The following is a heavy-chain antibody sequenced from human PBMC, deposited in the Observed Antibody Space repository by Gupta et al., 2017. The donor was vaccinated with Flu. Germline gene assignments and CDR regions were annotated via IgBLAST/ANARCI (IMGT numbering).Heavy chain of an antibody. Sequence: PGKAIEWIGNFYDGGSTYYTPSLESRVTISVDTSRTHFSLKLNSLTAADTAVYFCARHKNSYDSSGPPGWFDPWGQGTLVTVSS. CDR2: FYDGGST. D-gene: IGHD3-22*01. V-gene: IGHV4-39*01. J-gene: IGHJ5*02. CDR3: ARHKNSYDSSGPPGWFDP.